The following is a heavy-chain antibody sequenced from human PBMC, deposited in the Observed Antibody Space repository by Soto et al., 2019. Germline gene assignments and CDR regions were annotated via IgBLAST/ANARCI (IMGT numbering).Heavy chain of an antibody. J-gene: IGHJ4*02. CDR1: GGTFSSYA. CDR2: IIPILGIA. Sequence: SVKVSCQASGGTFSSYAISWVRQAPGQGLEWMGRIIPILGIANYAQKFQGRVTITADKSTSTAYMELSSLRSEDTAVYYCAMVAVAGPIDYWGQGTLVTVSS. CDR3: AMVAVAGPIDY. D-gene: IGHD6-19*01. V-gene: IGHV1-69*04.